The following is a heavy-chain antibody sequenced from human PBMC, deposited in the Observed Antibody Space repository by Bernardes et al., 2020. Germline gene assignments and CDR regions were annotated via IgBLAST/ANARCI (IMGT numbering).Heavy chain of an antibody. D-gene: IGHD2-21*01. CDR1: GGSISSYY. J-gene: IGHJ6*02. CDR2: IYYSGST. V-gene: IGHV4-59*01. Sequence: SETLSLTCTVSGGSISSYYWSWIRQPPGKGLEWIGYIYYSGSTNYNPSLKSRVTISVDTSKNQFSLKLSSVTAADTAVYYCARESTAYCGGDCLHYYGMDVWGQGTTVTVSS. CDR3: ARESTAYCGGDCLHYYGMDV.